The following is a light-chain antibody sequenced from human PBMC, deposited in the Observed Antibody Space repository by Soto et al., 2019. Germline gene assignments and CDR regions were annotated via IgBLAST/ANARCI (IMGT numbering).Light chain of an antibody. CDR2: DAV. J-gene: IGLJ1*01. CDR3: SSYTSTMTNV. V-gene: IGLV2-14*03. CDR1: SSDVGGFNS. Sequence: QSALTQPASVSGSPGQSITISCTGTSSDVGGFNSVSWYQLRPGTAPKLILYDAVDRPSGVSYRFSGSKSGNTASLTISGLQAADEADYFCSSYTSTMTNVFGSGTKVTVL.